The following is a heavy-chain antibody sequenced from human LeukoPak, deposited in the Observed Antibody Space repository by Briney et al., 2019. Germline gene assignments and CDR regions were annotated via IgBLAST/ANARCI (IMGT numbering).Heavy chain of an antibody. J-gene: IGHJ4*02. Sequence: GGSLRLSCAASGFTFSSYWMSWVRQAPGKGLEWVANIKQDGSEKYYVDSAKGRFTISRDNSQNTLDLQMNSLRAEDTAVYYCARDLSERYSTDYWGQGTLVTVSS. CDR3: ARDLSERYSTDY. CDR2: IKQDGSEK. D-gene: IGHD1-26*01. V-gene: IGHV3-7*01. CDR1: GFTFSSYW.